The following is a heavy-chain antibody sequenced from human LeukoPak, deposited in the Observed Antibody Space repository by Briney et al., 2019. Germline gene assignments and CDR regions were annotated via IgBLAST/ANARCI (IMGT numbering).Heavy chain of an antibody. V-gene: IGHV3-15*01. CDR1: GITFTNAW. Sequence: GGSLRLSCAASGITFTNAWMNWVRQAPGKGLEWIGRLKSKTDGGTADYAAPVKGGFTMSRDDSENTLYLQMNSLKNEDTAVYYCAATYYGSSRTDYWGQGTLVTVSS. D-gene: IGHD3-10*01. CDR3: AATYYGSSRTDY. J-gene: IGHJ4*02. CDR2: LKSKTDGGTA.